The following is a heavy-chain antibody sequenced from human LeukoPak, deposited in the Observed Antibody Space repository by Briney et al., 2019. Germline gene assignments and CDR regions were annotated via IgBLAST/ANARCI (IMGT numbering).Heavy chain of an antibody. D-gene: IGHD6-19*01. CDR3: AKGHSSGWYYFDY. CDR2: ISYHGSNK. V-gene: IGHV3-30*18. CDR1: GFTFSSYG. Sequence: GGSLRLSRAASGFTFSSYGMHWVRQAPGKGLEWVAVISYHGSNKYYADSVKGRFTISRDNSKNTLYLQMNSLRAEDTAMYYCAKGHSSGWYYFDYWGQGTLVTVSS. J-gene: IGHJ4*02.